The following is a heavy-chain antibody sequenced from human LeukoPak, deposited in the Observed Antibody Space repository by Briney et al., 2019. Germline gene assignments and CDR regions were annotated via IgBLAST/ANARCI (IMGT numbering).Heavy chain of an antibody. V-gene: IGHV1-2*02. CDR3: ARSLKGYCSGGSCYVVYFQH. CDR2: INPNSGGT. J-gene: IGHJ1*01. D-gene: IGHD2-15*01. CDR1: GYTFTGYC. Sequence: ASVKVSCKASGYTFTGYCMHWVRQAPGQGLEWMGWINPNSGGTNYAQKFQGRVTMTRDTSISTAYMELSRLRSDDTAVYYCARSLKGYCSGGSCYVVYFQHWGQGTLVTVSS.